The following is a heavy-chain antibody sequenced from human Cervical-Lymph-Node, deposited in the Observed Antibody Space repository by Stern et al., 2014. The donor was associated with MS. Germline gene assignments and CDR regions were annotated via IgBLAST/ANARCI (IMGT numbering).Heavy chain of an antibody. V-gene: IGHV1-69*01. CDR3: ARAEGLTRLSPLLGYCSGGSCSGGYYYYGMDV. CDR1: GGTFSSYA. CDR2: IIPIFGTA. D-gene: IGHD2-15*01. Sequence: QVQLVESGAEVKKPGSSVKVSCKASGGTFSSYAISWVRQAPGQGLEWMGGIIPIFGTANYAQKFQGRGTITAEESTSTAYMELSSLRSEDTAVYYCARAEGLTRLSPLLGYCSGGSCSGGYYYYGMDVWGQGTTVTVSS. J-gene: IGHJ6*02.